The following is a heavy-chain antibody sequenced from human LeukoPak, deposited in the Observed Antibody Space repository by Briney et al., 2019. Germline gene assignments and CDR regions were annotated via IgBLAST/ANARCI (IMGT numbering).Heavy chain of an antibody. J-gene: IGHJ3*01. D-gene: IGHD3-16*01. Sequence: GGSLRLSCAASGFTFSGYSMNWIRQPPGKGLEWVSSLSSSSSYIFYADPVKGRFIISNDNDKNSPYLQINVLRADATAIYECEKGNVHHDGALDAWGQGTLVTVSS. CDR1: GFTFSGYS. CDR3: EKGNVHHDGALDA. V-gene: IGHV3-21*06. CDR2: LSSSSSYI.